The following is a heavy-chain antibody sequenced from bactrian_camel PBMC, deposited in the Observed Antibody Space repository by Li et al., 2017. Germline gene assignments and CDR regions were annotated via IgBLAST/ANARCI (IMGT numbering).Heavy chain of an antibody. CDR2: IETDGTT. Sequence: HVQLVESGGGSVQAGGSLRLSCAVSGDSSSTNCMGWVRQAPGKEREGVGTIETDGTTFYVDSVKGRFTISKDNAKNTVYLQMNSLKSEDTALYYCATFGTLPYGLNTCFGYWGQGTQVTVS. J-gene: IGHJ6*01. V-gene: IGHV3S53*01. CDR1: GDSSSTNC. CDR3: ATFGTLPYGLNTCFGY. D-gene: IGHD3*01.